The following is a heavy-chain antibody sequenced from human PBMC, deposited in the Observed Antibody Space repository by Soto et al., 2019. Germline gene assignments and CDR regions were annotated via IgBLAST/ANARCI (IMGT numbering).Heavy chain of an antibody. CDR2: IYSGGST. D-gene: IGHD5-18*01. CDR1: GFTVSSNY. CDR3: ARDNYSYGYARTLSPSFDY. V-gene: IGHV3-53*01. Sequence: PGGSVRLSFAASGFTVSSNYMSWVRQAPGKGLEWVSVIYSGGSTYYADSVKGRFTISRDNSKNTLYLQMNSLRAEDTAVYYCARDNYSYGYARTLSPSFDYWGQGTLVTVPQ. J-gene: IGHJ4*02.